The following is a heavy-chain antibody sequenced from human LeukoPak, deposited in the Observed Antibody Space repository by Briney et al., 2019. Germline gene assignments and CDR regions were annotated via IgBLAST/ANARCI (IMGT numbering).Heavy chain of an antibody. D-gene: IGHD6-19*01. V-gene: IGHV4-34*01. CDR1: GGSFSGYY. CDR2: INHSGST. Sequence: SETLSLTCAVYGGSFSGYYWSWIRQPPGKGLEWIGEINHSGSTNYNPSLKSRVTMSVDTSKNQFSLKLSSVTAADTAVYYCARSIAVAGFNWFDPWGQGTLVTVSS. CDR3: ARSIAVAGFNWFDP. J-gene: IGHJ5*02.